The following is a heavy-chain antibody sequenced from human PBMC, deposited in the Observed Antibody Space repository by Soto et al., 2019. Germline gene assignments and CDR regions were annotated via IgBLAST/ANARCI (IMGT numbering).Heavy chain of an antibody. J-gene: IGHJ6*02. CDR2: IIPTFGTA. V-gene: IGHV1-69*01. CDR3: ARSQGGSSSLDIYYYYYYGMDV. CDR1: EGTFSSFA. Sequence: QVQLVQSGLEVKKPGSSGKFSCKAPEGTFSSFAFSWVRQAPGHGLGWMGGIIPTFGTANYAQKFQGRVTITADESTSTGYMELSSLRSEDTAVYYCARSQGGSSSLDIYYYYYYGMDVWGQGTTVTVSS. D-gene: IGHD2-15*01.